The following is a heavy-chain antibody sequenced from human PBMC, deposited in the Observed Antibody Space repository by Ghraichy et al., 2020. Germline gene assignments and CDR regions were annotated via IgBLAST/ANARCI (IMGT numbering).Heavy chain of an antibody. Sequence: GGSLRLSCAASGFTFHTCAMAWVRQAPGKGLEWVSAISGSGETPYYADSVKGRFSISRDNSQNTLNLQMNSLRPDDTAEYYCAKGDGSGSYFFDFWGQGTLVTVAS. V-gene: IGHV3-23*01. D-gene: IGHD3-10*01. CDR1: GFTFHTCA. CDR3: AKGDGSGSYFFDF. CDR2: ISGSGETP. J-gene: IGHJ4*02.